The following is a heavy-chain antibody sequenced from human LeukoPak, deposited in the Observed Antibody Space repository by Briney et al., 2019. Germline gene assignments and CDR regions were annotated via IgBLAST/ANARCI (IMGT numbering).Heavy chain of an antibody. CDR1: GFTFNGYA. D-gene: IGHD3-22*01. J-gene: IGHJ4*02. Sequence: SGGSLRLSCAASGFTFNGYAMSWVRQAPGKGLEWVSPISGSGGSTYYSDSMKGRFTISRDNSKNTLYPQMNSLRAEDTAVYYCAANSGSSGYYSHFDYWGQGTLVTVSS. CDR2: ISGSGGST. V-gene: IGHV3-23*01. CDR3: AANSGSSGYYSHFDY.